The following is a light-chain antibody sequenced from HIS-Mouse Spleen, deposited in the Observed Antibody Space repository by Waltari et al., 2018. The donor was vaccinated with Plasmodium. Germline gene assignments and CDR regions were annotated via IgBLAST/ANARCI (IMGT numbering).Light chain of an antibody. CDR2: KDS. J-gene: IGLJ2*01. Sequence: SYELTQPPSVSVSPGQTARITCSGDALPTQYAYWYQQKQGQAPVRVISKDSARPSGNPERFSGASSGTTVTLTNRGVQAEDEADYYCQSADSSGTYVVFGGGTKLTVL. CDR1: ALPTQY. CDR3: QSADSSGTYVV. V-gene: IGLV3-25*03.